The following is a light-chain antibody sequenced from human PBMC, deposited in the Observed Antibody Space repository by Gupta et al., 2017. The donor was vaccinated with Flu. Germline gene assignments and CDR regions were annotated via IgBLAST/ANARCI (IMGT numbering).Light chain of an antibody. CDR2: GSS. J-gene: IGLJ3*02. Sequence: QSVLTQPRSVSGAPGQRVTLSCTGSSSNIGAGYDVHWYQQLPGRAPKVLIYGSSNRPSGVPDRFFGAKSGISASLAITGLQAEDEADYYCQSYDTSLSGWVFGGGTKVTAL. CDR3: QSYDTSLSGWV. CDR1: SSNIGAGYD. V-gene: IGLV1-40*01.